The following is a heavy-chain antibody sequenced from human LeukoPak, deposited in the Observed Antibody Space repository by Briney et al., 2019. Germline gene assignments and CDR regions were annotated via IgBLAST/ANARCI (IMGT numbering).Heavy chain of an antibody. CDR3: ARAGSGWYFAY. D-gene: IGHD6-19*01. Sequence: GGSLRLSCAASEFTFSGYWMNWVRQAPGKGPEWVANINQDGSEKHYVDSVKGRFTISRDNAKNSLYLQMNNLRAEDTAVYYCARAGSGWYFAYWGQGTLVTVSS. CDR1: EFTFSGYW. V-gene: IGHV3-7*03. CDR2: INQDGSEK. J-gene: IGHJ4*02.